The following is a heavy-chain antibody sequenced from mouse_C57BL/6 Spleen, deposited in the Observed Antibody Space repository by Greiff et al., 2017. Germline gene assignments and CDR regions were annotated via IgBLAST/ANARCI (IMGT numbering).Heavy chain of an antibody. CDR2: IYPGSGST. V-gene: IGHV1-55*01. D-gene: IGHD2-4*01. CDR1: GYTFTSYW. CDR3: ARRGDYGPAWFAY. Sequence: VQLQQPGAELVKPGASVKMSCKASGYTFTSYWITWVKQRPGQGLEWIGDIYPGSGSTNYTEKFKSKATLTVDTSSSTAYMQLSSLTSEDSAVYYCARRGDYGPAWFAYWGQGTLVTVSA. J-gene: IGHJ3*01.